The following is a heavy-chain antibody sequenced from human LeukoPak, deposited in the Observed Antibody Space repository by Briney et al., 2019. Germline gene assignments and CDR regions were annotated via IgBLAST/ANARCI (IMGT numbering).Heavy chain of an antibody. CDR1: GFTFSNYG. CDR3: AKDSPYGLHCSTDNCYFGDY. D-gene: IGHD2-2*01. V-gene: IGHV3-30*02. J-gene: IGHJ4*02. Sequence: HPGGSLRLSCAASGFTFSNYGMHWVRQAPGKGLEWVAFIRYDGSNKYYADSVKGRLTISRDNSKNTLYLQMNSLRAEDTAIYYCAKDSPYGLHCSTDNCYFGDYWGQGALVTVSS. CDR2: IRYDGSNK.